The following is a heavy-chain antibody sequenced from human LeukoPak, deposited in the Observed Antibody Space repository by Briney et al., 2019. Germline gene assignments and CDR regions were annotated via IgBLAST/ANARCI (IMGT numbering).Heavy chain of an antibody. CDR2: IHSRGST. CDR1: GGSISSSSYY. Sequence: SETLSLTCTVSGGSISSSSYYWGWIRQPPGKGLEWIGTIHSRGSTYLNPSLKSRVTISVDTSKNQFSLKLSSVTAADTAVYYCARLPTGYPNWFDPWGQGTLVTVSS. D-gene: IGHD4-17*01. CDR3: ARLPTGYPNWFDP. V-gene: IGHV4-39*01. J-gene: IGHJ5*02.